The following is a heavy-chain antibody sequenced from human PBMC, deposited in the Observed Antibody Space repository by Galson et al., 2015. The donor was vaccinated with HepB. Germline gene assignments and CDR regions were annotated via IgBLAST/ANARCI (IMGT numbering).Heavy chain of an antibody. D-gene: IGHD6-13*01. Sequence: SLRLSCAASGFTFSSYSMNWVRQAPGKGLEWVSYISSSSSTIYYADSVKGRFTISRDNAKNSLYLQMNSLRDEDTAVYYCARDRRQQLGRGGYYYYGMDVWGQGTTVTVSS. CDR1: GFTFSSYS. V-gene: IGHV3-48*02. CDR3: ARDRRQQLGRGGYYYYGMDV. CDR2: ISSSSSTI. J-gene: IGHJ6*02.